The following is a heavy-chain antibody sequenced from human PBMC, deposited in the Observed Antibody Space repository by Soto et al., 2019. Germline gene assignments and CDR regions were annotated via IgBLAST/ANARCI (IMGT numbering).Heavy chain of an antibody. V-gene: IGHV1-18*01. CDR2: IRAYNGNT. CDR1: GYTFTNFG. J-gene: IGHJ4*02. Sequence: QVQLVQSGAEVKKPGASVNVSCKASGYTFTNFGISWVRQAPGQGLEWMGWIRAYNGNTNYAQNFQGRVTMTTDTSTSTAYMELRRMRCDDTAVYYCARGGTPIDYWCQGTLVTVSS. CDR3: ARGGTPIDY. D-gene: IGHD1-26*01.